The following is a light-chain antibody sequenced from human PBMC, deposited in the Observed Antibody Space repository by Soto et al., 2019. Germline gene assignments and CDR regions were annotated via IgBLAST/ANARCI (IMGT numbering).Light chain of an antibody. J-gene: IGKJ2*01. V-gene: IGKV3-15*01. CDR1: QAIRSS. CDR2: DAA. Sequence: ETVMTQSPATLSVSPGERATLSCRASQAIRSSLAWYQQKPGQAPRLLIYDAATRATGVPARFSGSGSGTEFTLTINSLQSEDFAVYYCQPFDHLDSFCQGTKLEI. CDR3: QPFDHLDS.